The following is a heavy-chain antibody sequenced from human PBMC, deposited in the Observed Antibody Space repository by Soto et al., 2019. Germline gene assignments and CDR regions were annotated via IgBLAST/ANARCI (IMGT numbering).Heavy chain of an antibody. CDR2: IIPIFGTA. D-gene: IGHD2-15*01. CDR3: ARGYCSGGSCSRNYYYYGMDV. J-gene: IGHJ6*02. Sequence: QVQLVQSGAEVKKPGSSVKVSCKASGGTFSSYAISWVRQAPGQGLEGMGGIIPIFGTANYAQKFQGRVTITADESTSTAYMELSSLRSEDTAGDYCARGYCSGGSCSRNYYYYGMDVWGQGTTVTVSS. CDR1: GGTFSSYA. V-gene: IGHV1-69*01.